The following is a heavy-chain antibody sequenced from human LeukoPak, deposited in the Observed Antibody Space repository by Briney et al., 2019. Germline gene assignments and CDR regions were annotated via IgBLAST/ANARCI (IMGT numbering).Heavy chain of an antibody. V-gene: IGHV3-23*01. CDR1: GIIFSHYA. J-gene: IGHJ3*02. D-gene: IGHD1-26*01. CDR2: ISGSGGST. Sequence: GGSLRLSCAASGIIFSHYAMSWVRQAPGKGLEWVSAISGSGGSTYYADSVKGRFTISRDNSKNTLYLQMNSLRAEDTAVYYCARDKGYSGSLHAFDIWGQGTMVTVSS. CDR3: ARDKGYSGSLHAFDI.